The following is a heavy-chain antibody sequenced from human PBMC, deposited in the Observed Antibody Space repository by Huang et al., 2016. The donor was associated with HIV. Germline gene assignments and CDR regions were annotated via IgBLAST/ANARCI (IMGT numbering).Heavy chain of an antibody. J-gene: IGHJ4*02. CDR1: GFIFSNYA. D-gene: IGHD3-9*01. CDR2: ISFDGTYK. V-gene: IGHV3-30*03. CDR3: ARDGHGKWLGQFDCLYFDY. Sequence: QVQLVESGGGVVQPGRSLRLSCVASGFIFSNYAMHWVRQAPGKGLEWVAVISFDGTYKYYSDSVKGRFTIARDTQKDKMYLQMNSLRPDDSALYYCARDGHGKWLGQFDCLYFDYWGQGALVSVSS.